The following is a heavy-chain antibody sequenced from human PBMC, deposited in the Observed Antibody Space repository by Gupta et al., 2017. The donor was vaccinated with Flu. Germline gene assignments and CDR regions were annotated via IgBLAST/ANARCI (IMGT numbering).Heavy chain of an antibody. Sequence: QVQLQQWGAGLLKPSETLSLTCAVYGGSFSGYYWSWIRQPPGKGLEWIGEINHSGSTNYNPSLKSRVTISVDTSKNQFSLKLSSVTAADTAVYYCARFRSGWYRHWGQGTLVTVSS. D-gene: IGHD6-19*01. CDR2: INHSGST. CDR3: ARFRSGWYRH. CDR1: GGSFSGYY. J-gene: IGHJ4*02. V-gene: IGHV4-34*01.